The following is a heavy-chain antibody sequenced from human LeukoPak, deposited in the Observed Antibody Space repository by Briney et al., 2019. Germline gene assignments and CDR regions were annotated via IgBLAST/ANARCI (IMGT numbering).Heavy chain of an antibody. Sequence: SETLSLTCAVYGGSFSGYYWSWIRQPPGKGLEWIGEINHSGSTNYNPSLKSRVTISVDTSKNQFSLKLSSVTAADTAVYYCARVLRYFDWLSISNWFDPWGQGTHVTVSS. CDR2: INHSGST. J-gene: IGHJ5*02. V-gene: IGHV4-34*01. D-gene: IGHD3-9*01. CDR3: ARVLRYFDWLSISNWFDP. CDR1: GGSFSGYY.